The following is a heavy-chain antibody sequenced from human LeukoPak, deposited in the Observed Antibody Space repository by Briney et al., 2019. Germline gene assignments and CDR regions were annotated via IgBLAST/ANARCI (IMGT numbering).Heavy chain of an antibody. V-gene: IGHV1-46*03. D-gene: IGHD5-12*01. CDR3: ARSRGFSGYDYVDH. Sequence: ASVKVSCKSSGYTFTNYYMHWVRQARGQGLEWMGIINPSAGRTTYAQKFQGRVSVTRDTSRSTVYMELSSLTSEDTAVYYCARSRGFSGYDYVDHWGQGTLVTVSS. CDR1: GYTFTNYY. CDR2: INPSAGRT. J-gene: IGHJ4*02.